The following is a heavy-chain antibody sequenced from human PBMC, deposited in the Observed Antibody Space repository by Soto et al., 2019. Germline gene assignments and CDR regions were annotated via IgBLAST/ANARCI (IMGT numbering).Heavy chain of an antibody. J-gene: IGHJ4*02. V-gene: IGHV4-4*02. CDR2: VYRTGST. CDR1: SDSVSNNNW. Sequence: QVQLQESGPGLVKPSETLSLTCAVSSDSVSNNNWWGWVRQPPGKGLEWIGEVYRTGSTNYNPSLKGRVTVSMDKSKNLFSLRLFFVTAADTAVYYCARVNLAAAGEFDYWGQGALVTVSS. CDR3: ARVNLAAAGEFDY. D-gene: IGHD6-13*01.